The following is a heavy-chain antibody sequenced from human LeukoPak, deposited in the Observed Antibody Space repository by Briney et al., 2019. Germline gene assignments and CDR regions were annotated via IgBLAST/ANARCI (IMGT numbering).Heavy chain of an antibody. Sequence: GGSLRLSCAASGFTFSSYSMNWVRQAPGKGLEWVSYISSSSSTIYYADSVKGRFTISRDNAKNSLYLRMNSLRAEDTAVYYCAGPGGVDYWGQGTLVTVSS. D-gene: IGHD1-1*01. V-gene: IGHV3-48*01. J-gene: IGHJ4*02. CDR3: AGPGGVDY. CDR2: ISSSSSTI. CDR1: GFTFSSYS.